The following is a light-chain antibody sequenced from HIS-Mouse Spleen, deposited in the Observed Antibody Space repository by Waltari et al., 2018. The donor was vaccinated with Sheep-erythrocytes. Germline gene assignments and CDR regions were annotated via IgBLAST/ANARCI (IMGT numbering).Light chain of an antibody. CDR1: KLGAKY. J-gene: IGLJ2*01. V-gene: IGLV3-1*01. Sequence: SYELTQPPSVSVSPGQTASITCSADKLGAKYACWYQQKPGQSPVLVIYQDSKRPSGIPERFSGSNSGNTATLTISGTQAMDEADYYCQAWDSSTAWNVVFGGGTKLTVL. CDR3: QAWDSSTAWNVV. CDR2: QDS.